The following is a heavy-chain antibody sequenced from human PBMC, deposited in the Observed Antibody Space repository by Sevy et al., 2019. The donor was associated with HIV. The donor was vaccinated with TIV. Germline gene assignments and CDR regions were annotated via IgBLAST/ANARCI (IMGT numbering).Heavy chain of an antibody. V-gene: IGHV1-69*13. CDR2: IIPIFGTA. CDR1: GGTFSSYA. Sequence: ASVKVSCKASGGTFSSYAISWVRQAPGQGLEWMGGIIPIFGTANYAQKFQGRVTITADESTSTAYMERSSLRSEDTAVYYCARDSQYCSGGSCYFSIDYYGMDVWGQGTTVTVSS. J-gene: IGHJ6*02. CDR3: ARDSQYCSGGSCYFSIDYYGMDV. D-gene: IGHD2-15*01.